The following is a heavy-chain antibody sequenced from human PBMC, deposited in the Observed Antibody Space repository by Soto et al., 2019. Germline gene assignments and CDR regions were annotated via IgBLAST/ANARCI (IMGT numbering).Heavy chain of an antibody. D-gene: IGHD3-22*01. V-gene: IGHV3-23*01. CDR3: AKSTLVVLVIHEFDS. CDR2: ISGSGDIT. CDR1: EFTFNSYA. J-gene: IGHJ4*02. Sequence: GGSLRLSCVASEFTFNSYAMSWVRQAPGKGLEWVSGISGSGDITHYADSVKGRFTISRDNSKNTLYLQMNSLRAEDTAVYYCAKSTLVVLVIHEFDSWGQGTLVTVSS.